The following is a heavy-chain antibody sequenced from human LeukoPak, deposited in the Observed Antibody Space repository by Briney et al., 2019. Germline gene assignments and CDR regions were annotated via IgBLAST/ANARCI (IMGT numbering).Heavy chain of an antibody. Sequence: GGSLRLSCAASGFTFSSYWMSWVRQAPGKGLEWVANMNQDGSEIYHVDSVKGRFTISRDNAKNSLYLQMNSLRAEDTAVYYCANRRGTQVLGNNIDVWGQGTLVTVSS. D-gene: IGHD1-1*01. CDR3: ANRRGTQVLGNNIDV. J-gene: IGHJ3*01. V-gene: IGHV3-7*01. CDR2: MNQDGSEI. CDR1: GFTFSSYW.